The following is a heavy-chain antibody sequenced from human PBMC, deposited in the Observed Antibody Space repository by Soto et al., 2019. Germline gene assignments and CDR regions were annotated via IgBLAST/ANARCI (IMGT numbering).Heavy chain of an antibody. J-gene: IGHJ4*01. CDR3: ARHYSSAWYKVDF. CDR2: VYYDGST. V-gene: IGHV4-59*08. CDR1: GDSMSLYD. Sequence: PSETLSLTCTVSGDSMSLYDWSWIRLPPGKGLEWIGYVYYDGSTNYNPSLKGRVTMSVDTSENQFSLKLNSVTAADTAMYYCARHYSSAWYKVDFWGQGTLVTVSS. D-gene: IGHD6-13*01.